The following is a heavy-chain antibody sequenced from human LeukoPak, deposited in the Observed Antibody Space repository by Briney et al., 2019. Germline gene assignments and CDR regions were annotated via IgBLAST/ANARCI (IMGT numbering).Heavy chain of an antibody. D-gene: IGHD4-17*01. Sequence: SETLSLTCAVYGGSFSGYYWSWIRQPPGKGLEWIGEINHSGSTNYNPSLKSRVTISVDTSKNQFSLKLSSVTAADTAVYFCTRDTGTTGEVKFDPWGQGTLVTVSS. J-gene: IGHJ5*02. CDR2: INHSGST. CDR1: GGSFSGYY. V-gene: IGHV4-34*01. CDR3: TRDTGTTGEVKFDP.